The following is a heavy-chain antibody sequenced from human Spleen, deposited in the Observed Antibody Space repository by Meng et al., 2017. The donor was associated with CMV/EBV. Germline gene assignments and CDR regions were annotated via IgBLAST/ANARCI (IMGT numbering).Heavy chain of an antibody. D-gene: IGHD3-9*01. V-gene: IGHV3-30*02. CDR1: GITFSRYD. CDR3: ARDTLYDILTGYQLDYGMDV. Sequence: GESLKISCAASGITFSRYDMYWVRQAPGKGLEWVAFIRYDGSNKFYADSVKGRFTISRDNSKNTLYLQMNSLRVEDTAVYYCARDTLYDILTGYQLDYGMDVWGQGTTVTVSS. J-gene: IGHJ6*02. CDR2: IRYDGSNK.